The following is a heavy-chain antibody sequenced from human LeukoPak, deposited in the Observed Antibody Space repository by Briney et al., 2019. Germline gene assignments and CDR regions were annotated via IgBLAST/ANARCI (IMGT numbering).Heavy chain of an antibody. CDR2: ISSSSSYI. Sequence: GGSLRLSCAASGFTFSSYSMNWVRQAPGKGLEWVSSISSSSSYIYYADSVKGRFTISRDNAKNSLYLQMNSLRAEDTAVYYCAKKQYYYDSSGYYGRFDPWGQGTLVTVSS. D-gene: IGHD3-22*01. CDR1: GFTFSSYS. J-gene: IGHJ5*02. CDR3: AKKQYYYDSSGYYGRFDP. V-gene: IGHV3-21*04.